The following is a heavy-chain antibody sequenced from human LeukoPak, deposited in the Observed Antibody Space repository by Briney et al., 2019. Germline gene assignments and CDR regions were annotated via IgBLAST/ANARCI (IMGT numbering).Heavy chain of an antibody. Sequence: ASVKVSCKASGYTFTSYYMHWVRQAPGQGLEWMGIINPSGGSTSYAQKFQGRVTMIRDTSTSTVYMELRSLRSDDTAVYYCAREGAYCSSTSCHIQNWFDPWGQGTLVTVSS. CDR3: AREGAYCSSTSCHIQNWFDP. J-gene: IGHJ5*02. V-gene: IGHV1-46*01. D-gene: IGHD2-2*01. CDR2: INPSGGST. CDR1: GYTFTSYY.